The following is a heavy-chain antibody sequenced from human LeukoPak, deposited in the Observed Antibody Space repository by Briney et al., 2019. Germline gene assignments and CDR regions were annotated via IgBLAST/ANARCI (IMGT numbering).Heavy chain of an antibody. J-gene: IGHJ4*02. Sequence: PGGSLRLSCAASGFTFSSYVMHWVRQAPGKGLEWVAIISYDGSNEYYADSVKGRFTISRDNAKNSLYLQMNSLRAEDTAVYYCAREGTYYYGSGSYYNHFDYWGQGTLVTVSS. CDR3: AREGTYYYGSGSYYNHFDY. V-gene: IGHV3-30*04. D-gene: IGHD3-10*01. CDR1: GFTFSSYV. CDR2: ISYDGSNE.